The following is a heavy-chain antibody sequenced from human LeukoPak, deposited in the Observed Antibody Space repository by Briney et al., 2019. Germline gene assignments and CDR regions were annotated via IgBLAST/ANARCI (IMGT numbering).Heavy chain of an antibody. J-gene: IGHJ4*02. D-gene: IGHD3-22*01. CDR2: IRYDGSNK. Sequence: GGSLRLSCAASGFTFSSYGMHWVRQAPGKGLEWVAFIRYDGSNKYYADSVKGRFTISRDNSKNTLYLQMNSLRAEDTAVYYCAKEILRGDSSGYYTSYWGQGTLVTVSS. CDR1: GFTFSSYG. CDR3: AKEILRGDSSGYYTSY. V-gene: IGHV3-30*02.